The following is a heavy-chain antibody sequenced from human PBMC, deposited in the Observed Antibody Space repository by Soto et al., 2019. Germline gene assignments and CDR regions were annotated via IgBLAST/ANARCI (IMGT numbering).Heavy chain of an antibody. CDR2: ISYDGSNK. D-gene: IGHD3-3*01. Sequence: GSLRLSCAASGFTFSSYAMHWVRQAPGKGLEWVAVISYDGSNKYYADSVKGRFTISRDNSKNTLYLQMNSLRAEDTAVYYCARDAQSGPFDYWGQGTLVTVSS. CDR1: GFTFSSYA. V-gene: IGHV3-30-3*01. J-gene: IGHJ4*02. CDR3: ARDAQSGPFDY.